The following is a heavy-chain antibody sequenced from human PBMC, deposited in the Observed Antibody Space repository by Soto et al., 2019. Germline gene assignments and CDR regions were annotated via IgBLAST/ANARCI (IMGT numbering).Heavy chain of an antibody. D-gene: IGHD3-10*01. CDR2: INPSTGST. J-gene: IGHJ4*02. Sequence: QVQLVQSGAEVKKPGASLKVSCKASGYTFTSYYMHWVRQAPGQGLEWMGIINPSTGSTSYAQQFQSRVTMTRDTSTSTVYMELSLRSEDTAVYYCARIRGGRPNPDYFDYWGQGTLVTVSS. CDR1: GYTFTSYY. V-gene: IGHV1-46*01. CDR3: ARIRGGRPNPDYFDY.